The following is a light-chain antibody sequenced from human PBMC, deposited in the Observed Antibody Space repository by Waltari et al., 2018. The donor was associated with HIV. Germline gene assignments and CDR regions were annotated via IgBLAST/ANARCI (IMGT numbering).Light chain of an antibody. CDR2: KDT. Sequence: SFELTQPPSLSVSPGQTAKITCSGDALAKQYTYWYQQKPGQAPVVVIYKDTERPSGIPERFSGSSSGTTVTLTISGVQAEDEADYYCQSADTSGTRVFGSGTKVTVL. CDR1: ALAKQY. J-gene: IGLJ1*01. V-gene: IGLV3-25*03. CDR3: QSADTSGTRV.